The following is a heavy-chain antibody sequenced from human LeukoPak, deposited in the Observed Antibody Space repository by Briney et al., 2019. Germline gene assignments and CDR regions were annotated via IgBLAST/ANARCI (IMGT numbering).Heavy chain of an antibody. V-gene: IGHV3-64*01. CDR3: ARGRMTVVNGGAFDV. CDR2: ISNTGGGT. D-gene: IGHD2-8*02. CDR1: GFSFNTNA. J-gene: IGHJ3*01. Sequence: GGSLRLSCVGSGFSFNTNAIHWVRQAPGKGLEYVSGISNTGGGTHFANSVKGRFTISRDNSKSTVYLQMGGLRADDTAVYYCARGRMTVVNGGAFDVWGQGTLVTVSS.